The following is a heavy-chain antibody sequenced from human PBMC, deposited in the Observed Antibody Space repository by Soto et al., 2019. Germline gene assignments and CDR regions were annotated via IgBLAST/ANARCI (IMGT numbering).Heavy chain of an antibody. CDR2: IGAAGDT. Sequence: EVQLVESGGGLVQPGGSLRLSCAASGFTFSNYAMHWVRQPTGKGLEWVSGIGAAGDTYYPGSVKGRFTISRENAKNSLYLQMNSLRAGDTAVYYCAAGGVTSVAQFDYWDQGTLVTVSS. J-gene: IGHJ4*02. V-gene: IGHV3-13*01. CDR3: AAGGVTSVAQFDY. CDR1: GFTFSNYA. D-gene: IGHD3-16*01.